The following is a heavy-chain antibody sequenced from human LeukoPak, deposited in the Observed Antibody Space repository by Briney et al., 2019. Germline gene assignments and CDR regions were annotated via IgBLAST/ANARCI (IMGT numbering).Heavy chain of an antibody. CDR1: GFTLSDYA. CDR2: LSTSGVST. V-gene: IGHV3-23*01. Sequence: GGSLRLSCAASGFTLSDYAMTWVRQAPGKGLGWISALSTSGVSTYYADSLKGRFTVSRDNSKNTLYLQMKSLRAEDTAVYYCAKGNKPNCSGGSCYQIDYWGQGTLVTVSS. CDR3: AKGNKPNCSGGSCYQIDY. J-gene: IGHJ4*02. D-gene: IGHD2-15*01.